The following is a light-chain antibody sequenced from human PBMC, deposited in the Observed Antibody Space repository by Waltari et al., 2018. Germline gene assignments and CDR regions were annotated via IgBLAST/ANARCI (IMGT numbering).Light chain of an antibody. CDR2: SNN. CDR1: SSNIGSNT. CDR3: AAWDDSLNGVV. V-gene: IGLV1-44*01. Sequence: QSVLTQPPSASGTPGQRVTISCSGSSSNIGSNTVNWYQQLPGTAPKLLIYSNNPRPSGAPDRFSGSKSGTSASLAISGLQSEDEADYYCAAWDDSLNGVVFGGGTKLTVL. J-gene: IGLJ2*01.